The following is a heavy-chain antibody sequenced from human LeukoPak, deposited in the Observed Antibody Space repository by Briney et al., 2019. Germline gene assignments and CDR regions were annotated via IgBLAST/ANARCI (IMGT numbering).Heavy chain of an antibody. CDR3: ARDRAAAGPGDY. Sequence: PSETLSLTCTVSGGSISSSSYYWGWIRQPPGKGLEWIGSIYYSGSTYYNPSLKCRVTISVDTSKNQFSLKLSSVTAADTAVYYCARDRAAAGPGDYWGQGTLVTVSS. D-gene: IGHD6-13*01. V-gene: IGHV4-39*07. CDR2: IYYSGST. CDR1: GGSISSSSYY. J-gene: IGHJ4*02.